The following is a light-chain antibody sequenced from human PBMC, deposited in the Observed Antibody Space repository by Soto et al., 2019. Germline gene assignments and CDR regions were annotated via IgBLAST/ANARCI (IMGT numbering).Light chain of an antibody. V-gene: IGKV1D-12*01. Sequence: DIQMTQSPSFVSASLGDRVTITCRASQGISGWLSWYQQKPAKAPKLLIYATSSFQSGVPSRFRGTGSGTDFTLTIISLQPEDFATYYCQQANSFPLTFGGGTKVEIK. J-gene: IGKJ4*01. CDR2: ATS. CDR1: QGISGW. CDR3: QQANSFPLT.